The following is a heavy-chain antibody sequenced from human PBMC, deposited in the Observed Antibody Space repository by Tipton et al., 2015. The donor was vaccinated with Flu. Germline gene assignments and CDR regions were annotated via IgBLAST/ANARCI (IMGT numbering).Heavy chain of an antibody. Sequence: SLRLSCAASGFTFSDYGMHWVRQAPGRGLEWVAFIQYTGPFKYYADSVKGRFTISRDNSRNTLYLQMNSLRAEDTAVYYCAKDRWNYYGSGNYKDYWGQGTLVTVSS. J-gene: IGHJ4*02. D-gene: IGHD3-10*01. V-gene: IGHV3-30*02. CDR1: GFTFSDYG. CDR3: AKDRWNYYGSGNYKDY. CDR2: IQYTGPFK.